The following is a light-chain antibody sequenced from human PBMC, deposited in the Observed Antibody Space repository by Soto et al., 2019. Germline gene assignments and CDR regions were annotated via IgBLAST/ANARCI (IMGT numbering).Light chain of an antibody. Sequence: EIVLTQSPATLSVSPGERATLSCRASQSVGPNLVWYQQKFGQAPTLLIYAVSTRATGVPDRFSGSGSGTEFTLTISSLQPEDVAVYYCHQYNNWPSWTFGQGTKVDIK. V-gene: IGKV3-15*01. CDR3: HQYNNWPSWT. CDR2: AVS. CDR1: QSVGPN. J-gene: IGKJ1*01.